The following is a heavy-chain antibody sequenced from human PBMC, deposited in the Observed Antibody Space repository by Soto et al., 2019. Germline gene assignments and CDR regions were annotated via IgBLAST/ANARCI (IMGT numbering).Heavy chain of an antibody. CDR2: CSTTNAI. CDR1: GFTLSDYN. CDR3: VRASDWAFDQ. J-gene: IGHJ4*02. V-gene: IGHV3-48*02. Sequence: GGSLRLSCVASGFTLSDYNMNWVRQAPGKGLEWISYCSTTNAIYYADSVKGRFTISRDNAKNSLFLQMDSLRDEDTGVYHCVRASDWAFDQWGPGILVTVS. D-gene: IGHD2-21*01.